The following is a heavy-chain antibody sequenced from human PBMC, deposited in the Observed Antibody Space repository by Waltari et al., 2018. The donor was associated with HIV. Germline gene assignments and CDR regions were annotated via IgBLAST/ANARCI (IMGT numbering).Heavy chain of an antibody. J-gene: IGHJ5*02. CDR1: GITLSTYA. V-gene: IGHV1-3*01. D-gene: IGHD6-19*01. CDR3: ASEQYSSDWYDNH. Sequence: QVQLVQSGAEVKKPGASVKVSCTASGITLSTYAMHWVRQAPGQRLEWMGWINVGNGNSDYSQKFQGRVTITRDKSASTAYMELSGLRSEDTAVYYCASEQYSSDWYDNHWGQGTLVTVSS. CDR2: INVGNGNS.